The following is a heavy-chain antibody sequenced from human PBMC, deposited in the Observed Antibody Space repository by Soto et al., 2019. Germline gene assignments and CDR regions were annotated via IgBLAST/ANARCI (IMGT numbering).Heavy chain of an antibody. CDR1: GFTFSNYA. V-gene: IGHV3-7*01. D-gene: IGHD3-22*01. Sequence: GGSLRLSCAASGFTFSNYATSWVRQAPGKGLEWVANIKQDGSEKYYVDSVKGRFTISRDNAKNSLYLQMNSLRAEDTAVYYCAKEMVYYDSSGYLDYWGQGTLVTVSS. CDR2: IKQDGSEK. CDR3: AKEMVYYDSSGYLDY. J-gene: IGHJ4*02.